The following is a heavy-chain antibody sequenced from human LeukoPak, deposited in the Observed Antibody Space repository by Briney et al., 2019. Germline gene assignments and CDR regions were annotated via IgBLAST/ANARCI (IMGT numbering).Heavy chain of an antibody. J-gene: IGHJ4*02. CDR1: GFIFSDYN. CDR2: IDSSSSTI. Sequence: SGGSLRLSCEASGFIFSDYNMNWVRQAPGKGLEWLSYIDSSSSTIYYADSVKGRFAISRDNAKNSLYLQMDSLRAEDTAVYYCAREVAVTTPYYFDYWGQGTLVTVSS. V-gene: IGHV3-48*04. D-gene: IGHD4-17*01. CDR3: AREVAVTTPYYFDY.